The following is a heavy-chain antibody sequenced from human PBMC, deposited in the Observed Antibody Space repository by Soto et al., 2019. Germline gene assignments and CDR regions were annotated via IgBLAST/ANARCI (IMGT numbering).Heavy chain of an antibody. Sequence: VQLLESGGGLVQPGGSLRLSCAASGFTFSSYAMSWVRQAPGQGLEWVSAISGSGGSTYYADAVTGRFTISRDKSTNTLYRQMNSLRAEDTAVYYCAKAPWYYYDISGYYFDLWGRGTLVTVSS. CDR1: GFTFSSYA. V-gene: IGHV3-23*01. D-gene: IGHD3-22*01. CDR2: ISGSGGST. CDR3: AKAPWYYYDISGYYFDL. J-gene: IGHJ2*01.